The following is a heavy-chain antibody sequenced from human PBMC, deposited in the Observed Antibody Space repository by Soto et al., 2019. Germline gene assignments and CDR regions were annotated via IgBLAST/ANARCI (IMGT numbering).Heavy chain of an antibody. J-gene: IGHJ5*02. CDR3: ARSYAGWSSTSCSTQHWFDP. V-gene: IGHV1-18*04. D-gene: IGHD2-2*01. CDR1: GYTFTSYG. CDR2: ISAYNGNT. Sequence: QVRLVQSGAEVKKPGASVKVSCKASGYTFTSYGISWVRQAPGQGLEWMGWISAYNGNTNYAQKLQGRVTMTTDTSTSTAYMELRSLRSDDTAVYYCARSYAGWSSTSCSTQHWFDPWGQGTLVTVSS.